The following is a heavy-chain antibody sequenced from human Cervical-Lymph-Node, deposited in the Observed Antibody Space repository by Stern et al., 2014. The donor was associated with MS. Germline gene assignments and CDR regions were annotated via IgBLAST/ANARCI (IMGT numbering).Heavy chain of an antibody. Sequence: VQLVESGGGVVQPGRSLRLSCGASGFTFSDYTMHWVRQAPGKGLEWVANILGDGTTKYYVDAVKGRFTISRDNSKNTLYVQMSSLRTEDTAVYYCARDRLYSSGWTYFDYWGQGTVVTVSS. CDR2: ILGDGTTK. CDR1: GFTFSDYT. CDR3: ARDRLYSSGWTYFDY. D-gene: IGHD6-19*01. V-gene: IGHV3-30*04. J-gene: IGHJ4*02.